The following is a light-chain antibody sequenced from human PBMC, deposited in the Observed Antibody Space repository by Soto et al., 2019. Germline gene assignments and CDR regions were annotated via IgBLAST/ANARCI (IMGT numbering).Light chain of an antibody. CDR3: SSYTSSSTYV. CDR1: SSDVGSYNR. V-gene: IGLV2-18*02. J-gene: IGLJ1*01. Sequence: QSVLTQPPSVSGCPGQSVAISCTGTSSDVGSYNRVSWYQQPPGTAPKVMIYEVSNRPSGVPDRFSGSKSGNTASLTISGLQAEDEADYYCSSYTSSSTYVFGTGTKVTVL. CDR2: EVS.